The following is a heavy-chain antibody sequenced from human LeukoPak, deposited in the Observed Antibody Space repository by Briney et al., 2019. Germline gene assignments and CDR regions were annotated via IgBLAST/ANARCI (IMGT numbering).Heavy chain of an antibody. J-gene: IGHJ4*02. CDR1: GFTFSSYE. CDR2: ISSSGSTI. Sequence: GGSLRLSCAASGFTFSSYEMNWVRQAPGKGLEWVSYISSSGSTIYYADSVKGRFTISKDNAKSSLHLQMNSLRAEDTAVYYCARGGAVGVFDYWGQGTLVTVSS. CDR3: ARGGAVGVFDY. D-gene: IGHD1-26*01. V-gene: IGHV3-48*03.